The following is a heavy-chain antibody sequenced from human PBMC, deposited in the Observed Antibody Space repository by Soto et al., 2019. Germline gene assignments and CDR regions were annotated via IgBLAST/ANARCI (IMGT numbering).Heavy chain of an antibody. CDR1: GFTFDTYA. J-gene: IGHJ4*02. Sequence: EVQLLEAGGGLVQPGGSLRLSCAASGFTFDTYAMSWVRQAPGKGLEWVSGITGSGGSTDYADSVKGRFTISRDTSRNTLYLQMSRLSVEDTAIYYCARDSRTSSQFDYWGQGTLVTVSS. V-gene: IGHV3-23*01. D-gene: IGHD1-7*01. CDR2: ITGSGGST. CDR3: ARDSRTSSQFDY.